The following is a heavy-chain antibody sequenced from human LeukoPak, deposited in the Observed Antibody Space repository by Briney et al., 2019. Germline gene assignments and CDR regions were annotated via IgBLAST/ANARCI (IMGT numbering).Heavy chain of an antibody. D-gene: IGHD3-3*01. CDR2: ISSNGGST. Sequence: GGSLRLSCAVSGFTFSSYWMHWVRQAPGKGLEYVSAISSNGGSTYYANSVKGRFTISRDNSKNTLYLQMGSLRAEDMAVYYCARDSYDFWSGVFDYWGQGTLVTVSS. CDR3: ARDSYDFWSGVFDY. J-gene: IGHJ4*02. V-gene: IGHV3-64*01. CDR1: GFTFSSYW.